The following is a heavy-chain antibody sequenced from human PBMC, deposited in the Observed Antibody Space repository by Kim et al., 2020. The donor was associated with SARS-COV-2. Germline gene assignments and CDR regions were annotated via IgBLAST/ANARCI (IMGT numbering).Heavy chain of an antibody. CDR1: EFTFSSYA. CDR2: ISGSGGST. Sequence: GGSLRLSCAASEFTFSSYAMSWVRQAPGKGLEWVSTISGSGGSTYYTDSVKGRFTISRDNSKNTLYLQMNSLRAEDTAVYSCARRTRYSSSWYSDYWGQGTLVTVSS. D-gene: IGHD6-13*01. V-gene: IGHV3-23*01. CDR3: ARRTRYSSSWYSDY. J-gene: IGHJ4*02.